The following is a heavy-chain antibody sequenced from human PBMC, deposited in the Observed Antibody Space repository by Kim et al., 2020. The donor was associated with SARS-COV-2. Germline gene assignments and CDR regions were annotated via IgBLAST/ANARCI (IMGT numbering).Heavy chain of an antibody. D-gene: IGHD3-10*01. V-gene: IGHV3-15*01. CDR3: TTDNYYGSGNPFDY. CDR2: IKKKTDGETT. Sequence: GGSLRLSCAASGFTFSNAWMSWVRQAPGKGLEWAGRIKKKTDGETTDYAAPVKCRFIISRDDAKNTLYLQMNSLKTEDTAVYYCTTDNYYGSGNPFDYWGRGTLVTVSS. CDR1: GFTFSNAW. J-gene: IGHJ4*02.